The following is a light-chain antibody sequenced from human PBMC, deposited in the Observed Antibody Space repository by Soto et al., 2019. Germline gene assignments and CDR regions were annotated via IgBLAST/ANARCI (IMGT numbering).Light chain of an antibody. Sequence: DIQMTQSPSSLSASVGDRVTITCRASQSISTYLNWYQQKPGKAPKLLIYAASSLQSGVPSRFSGSGSGTDFTLTISSLQPEDFATYYCQQSYRTPNTFGQGTRLKIK. CDR1: QSISTY. V-gene: IGKV1-39*01. CDR2: AAS. CDR3: QQSYRTPNT. J-gene: IGKJ5*01.